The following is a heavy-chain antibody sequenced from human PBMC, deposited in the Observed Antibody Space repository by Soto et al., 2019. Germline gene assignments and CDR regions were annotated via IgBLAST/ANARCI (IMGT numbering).Heavy chain of an antibody. D-gene: IGHD3-16*02. V-gene: IGHV1-8*01. CDR1: GYTFTSYD. J-gene: IGHJ4*02. CDR2: MNPNSGNT. CDR3: ASGYDYIWGSYRPTQLTY. Sequence: ASVKVSCKASGYTFTSYDINWVRQATGQGLEWMGWMNPNSGNTGYAQKFQGRVTMTRNTSISTAYMELSSLRSEDTAVYYCASGYDYIWGSYRPTQLTYWGQGTLVTVSS.